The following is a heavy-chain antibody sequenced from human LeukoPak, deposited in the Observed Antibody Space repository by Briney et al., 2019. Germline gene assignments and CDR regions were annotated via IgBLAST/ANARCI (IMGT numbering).Heavy chain of an antibody. CDR1: GFTFSSYS. Sequence: GGSLRLSCAASGFTFSSYSMNWVRQAPGKGLEWVSSISSSSSYIYYADSVKGRFTISRDNAKNSLYLQMNSLRAEDTAVYYGARDTLYYYGSSDYWGQGTLVTVSS. CDR2: ISSSSSYI. CDR3: ARDTLYYYGSSDY. V-gene: IGHV3-21*01. J-gene: IGHJ4*02. D-gene: IGHD3-10*01.